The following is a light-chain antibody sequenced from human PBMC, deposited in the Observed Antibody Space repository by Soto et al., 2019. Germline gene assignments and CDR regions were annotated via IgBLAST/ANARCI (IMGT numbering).Light chain of an antibody. J-gene: IGKJ2*01. Sequence: EIVMTQSPGTLSLSPGERATISCRASQVIGSRYLAWYHQKSGQAPRLLIYGASSRATGISDRFSGSGSGTDFTLTISRLEPEDFGVYYCQQFGSSIPHTFGQGTKLEI. V-gene: IGKV3-20*01. CDR2: GAS. CDR1: QVIGSRY. CDR3: QQFGSSIPHT.